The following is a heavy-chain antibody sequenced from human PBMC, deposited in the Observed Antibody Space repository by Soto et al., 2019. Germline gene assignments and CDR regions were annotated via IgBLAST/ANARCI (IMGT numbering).Heavy chain of an antibody. D-gene: IGHD1-26*01. J-gene: IGHJ6*02. Sequence: GGSLRLSCAASGFTFSSYPMVWVHQAPGKGLESISSISGSGTSYYADSVKGRFTISRDNSENTLYLQMNSLRAEDTAVYYCAKVITTDISYWYGMDVWGQGTTVTVSS. CDR3: AKVITTDISYWYGMDV. CDR2: ISGSGTS. V-gene: IGHV3-23*01. CDR1: GFTFSSYP.